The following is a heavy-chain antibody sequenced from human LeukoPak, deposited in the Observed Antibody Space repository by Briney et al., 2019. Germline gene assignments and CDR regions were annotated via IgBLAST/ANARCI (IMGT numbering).Heavy chain of an antibody. V-gene: IGHV3-48*03. Sequence: GGSLRLSCAASGFTFSSYEMNWVRQAPGKGLEWVSYISSGSGSTIYYADSLKGRFTISRDNARNSLFLQMNSLRAEDSGIYYCARDPRLEISGMVIDMLDYWGQGTLVTVSS. J-gene: IGHJ4*02. D-gene: IGHD3-3*01. CDR2: ISSGSGSTI. CDR1: GFTFSSYE. CDR3: ARDPRLEISGMVIDMLDY.